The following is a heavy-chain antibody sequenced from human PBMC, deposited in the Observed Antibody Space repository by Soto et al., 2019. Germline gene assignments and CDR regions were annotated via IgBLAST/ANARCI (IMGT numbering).Heavy chain of an antibody. CDR3: AKDPQSSGWSYNWFDP. CDR2: ISSSGPNT. J-gene: IGHJ5*02. CDR1: GFTFSSYA. V-gene: IGHV3-23*01. Sequence: GGSLRLSCAASGFTFSSYAMSWVRQAPGKGQEWVSTISSSGPNTYYADSVKGRFTISRDNSKNTLYLQMNSLRADDTAVYYCAKDPQSSGWSYNWFDPWGQGTLVTVSS. D-gene: IGHD6-19*01.